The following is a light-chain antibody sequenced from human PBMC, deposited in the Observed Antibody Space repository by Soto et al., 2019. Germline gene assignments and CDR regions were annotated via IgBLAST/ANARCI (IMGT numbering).Light chain of an antibody. J-gene: IGKJ2*01. V-gene: IGKV3-20*01. CDR2: GAS. CDR3: QQYGSSTYT. Sequence: EIVLTQSPGSLSLSPRERAPLSCRASQSVSSNHLAWYQQKPGQPPRLLIYGASRRASGIPDRFSGSGSGTDCTLTISRLEPEDVAVYYCQQYGSSTYTFGQGTKVDIK. CDR1: QSVSSNH.